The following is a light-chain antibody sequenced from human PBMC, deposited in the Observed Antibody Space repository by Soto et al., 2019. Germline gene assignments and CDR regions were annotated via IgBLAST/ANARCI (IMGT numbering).Light chain of an antibody. V-gene: IGKV3D-20*02. J-gene: IGKJ4*01. Sequence: EIVLTQSPGTLSLSPGERATLSCRASQSVSSSYLAWYQQKPGQAPRFLIYSASSRATGIPDRFSGSGSGTDFTLTISRLEPEDSAVYYCQQRVHWLTFGGWTNVDIK. CDR2: SAS. CDR3: QQRVHWLT. CDR1: QSVSSSY.